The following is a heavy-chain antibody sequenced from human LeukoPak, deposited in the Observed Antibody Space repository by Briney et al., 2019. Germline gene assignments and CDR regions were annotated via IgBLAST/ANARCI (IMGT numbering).Heavy chain of an antibody. CDR1: GYTFTGYY. CDR2: INPSGGST. J-gene: IGHJ4*02. Sequence: ASVKVSCKASGYTFTGYYMHWVRQAPGQGLEWMGIINPSGGSTSYAQKFQGRVTMTRDTSTSTVYMELSSLRSEDTAVYYCARDELPVSTPGGRSRTYFDYWGQGTLVTVSS. V-gene: IGHV1-46*01. D-gene: IGHD1-7*01. CDR3: ARDELPVSTPGGRSRTYFDY.